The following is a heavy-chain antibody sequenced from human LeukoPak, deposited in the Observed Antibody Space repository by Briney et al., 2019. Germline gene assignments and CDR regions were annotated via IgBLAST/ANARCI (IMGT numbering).Heavy chain of an antibody. D-gene: IGHD2-21*02. Sequence: PGGSLRLSCTVSGFIFSSSGIHWVRQAPGKRLVWVAGISYDGSEKYYAESVKGRFTISRDNSKTTVYLQMNSLEIEDTAVYYCAKDLLAVTAPKAYFDFWGQGTLVTVSS. CDR1: GFIFSSSG. V-gene: IGHV3-30*18. CDR2: ISYDGSEK. J-gene: IGHJ4*02. CDR3: AKDLLAVTAPKAYFDF.